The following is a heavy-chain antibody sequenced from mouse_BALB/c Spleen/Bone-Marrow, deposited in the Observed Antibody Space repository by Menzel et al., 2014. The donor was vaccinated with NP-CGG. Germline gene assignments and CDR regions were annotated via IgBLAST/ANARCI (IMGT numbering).Heavy chain of an antibody. D-gene: IGHD1-2*01. CDR1: GFDFGRYW. CDR3: ARLGYYGYHDN. J-gene: IGHJ2*01. Sequence: DVKLQESGGGLVQPGGSLNLACVASGFDFGRYWMSWARQAPGKGLEWIGEINPGSSTINYSPSLKDKFIISRDNAKKTLYLQMSKVRSEDTTLYYCARLGYYGYHDNWGQGTTLTVSS. CDR2: INPGSSTI. V-gene: IGHV4-2*02.